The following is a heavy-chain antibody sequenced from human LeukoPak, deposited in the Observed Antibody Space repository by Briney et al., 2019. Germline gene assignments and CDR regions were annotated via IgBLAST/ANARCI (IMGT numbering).Heavy chain of an antibody. J-gene: IGHJ4*02. CDR3: AREPDGDHLDY. CDR1: GYSISSGNF. CDR2: IYHSGST. D-gene: IGHD4-17*01. Sequence: SETLSLTCTVSGYSISSGNFWGWIRQPPGKGLEWIGSIYHSGSTYYSPSLKSRVTISVDTSRNQFSLNLSSVTAADTAVYYCAREPDGDHLDYWGQGTLVIVSS. V-gene: IGHV4-38-2*02.